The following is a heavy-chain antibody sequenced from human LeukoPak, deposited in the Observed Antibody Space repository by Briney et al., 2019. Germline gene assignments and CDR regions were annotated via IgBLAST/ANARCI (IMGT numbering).Heavy chain of an antibody. V-gene: IGHV3-21*04. CDR2: ISSSGSYI. Sequence: KPGGSLRFSCAASGFTFSSYSMNWVRQAPGKGLEWVSAISSSGSYIYYADSVKGRFTISRDNAKNSLYLQMNSLRAEDTAVYYCANGYGPSRDAFDIWGQGTMVTVSS. J-gene: IGHJ3*02. CDR1: GFTFSSYS. CDR3: ANGYGPSRDAFDI. D-gene: IGHD3-10*01.